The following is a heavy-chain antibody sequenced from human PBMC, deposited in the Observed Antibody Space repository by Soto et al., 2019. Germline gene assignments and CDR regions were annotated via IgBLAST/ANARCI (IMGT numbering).Heavy chain of an antibody. CDR1: GDSVSSNSAA. J-gene: IGHJ6*02. D-gene: IGHD6-13*01. CDR2: TYYRSKWYN. V-gene: IGHV6-1*01. Sequence: PSQTLSLTCAISGDSVSSNSAAWNWIRQSPSRGLEWLGRTYYRSKWYNDYAVSVKSRITINPDTSKNQFSLQLNSVTPEDTAVYYCASSGGYSSSWYGYYYGMDVWGQGTTVTVSS. CDR3: ASSGGYSSSWYGYYYGMDV.